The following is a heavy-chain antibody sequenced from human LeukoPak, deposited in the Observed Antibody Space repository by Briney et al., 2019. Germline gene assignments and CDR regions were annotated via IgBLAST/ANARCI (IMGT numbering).Heavy chain of an antibody. CDR3: ARQGGYSSSPDF. CDR1: GFTFDDYA. Sequence: GSLRLSCTASGFTFDDYAMHWVRQAPGKGLEWIGYIYYSGSTNYNPSLKSRVTISVDTSKNQFSLKLNSVTAADTAVYFCARQGGYSSSPDFWGQGTLVTVSS. V-gene: IGHV4-59*08. D-gene: IGHD5-18*01. J-gene: IGHJ4*02. CDR2: IYYSGST.